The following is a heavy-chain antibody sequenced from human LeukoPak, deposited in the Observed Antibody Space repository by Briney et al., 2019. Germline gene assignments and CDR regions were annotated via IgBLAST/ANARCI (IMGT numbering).Heavy chain of an antibody. D-gene: IGHD5-12*01. CDR1: GDSITRGIYY. V-gene: IGHV4-61*02. Sequence: SETLSLTCTVSGDSITRGIYYWSWIRQPAGKGLEWIGRISTSGNTNHNPSLESRVTISVDTSKNQFSLKLSSVTAADTAVYYCAGDSGYDNRPYFFDKWGQGTLVTVSS. CDR2: ISTSGNT. J-gene: IGHJ4*02. CDR3: AGDSGYDNRPYFFDK.